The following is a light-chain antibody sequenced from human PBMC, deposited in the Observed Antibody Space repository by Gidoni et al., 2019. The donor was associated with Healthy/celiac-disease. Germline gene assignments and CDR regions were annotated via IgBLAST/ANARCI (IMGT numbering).Light chain of an antibody. J-gene: IGKJ4*01. CDR3: LQALHTPLT. V-gene: IGKV2-28*01. CDR1: QSLLHRNGDNY. CDR2: LGS. Sequence: ENVMTQTRLSLPVTHGEPVSISCRSCQSLLHRNGDNYWDWYLQNPGQSQLLLIYLGSNRAVGVPYRFIGSGSGTDFTLNIIIVEAEDFVFYYCLQALHTPLTFGRXTKVEIK.